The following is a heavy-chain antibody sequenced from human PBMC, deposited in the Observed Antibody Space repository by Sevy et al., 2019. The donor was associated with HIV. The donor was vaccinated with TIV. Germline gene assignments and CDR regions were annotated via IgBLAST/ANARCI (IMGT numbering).Heavy chain of an antibody. J-gene: IGHJ5*01. CDR3: ARGEDVVLVAASWFDP. Sequence: SETLSLTCTVSGGSISSGGYYWSWIRQHPGKGLEWIGYIYYSGSTYYNPSLKSRVTISVDTSKNQFSLKLSSVTAADTAVYYCARGEDVVLVAASWFDPWGQGTLVTVSS. V-gene: IGHV4-31*03. CDR2: IYYSGST. D-gene: IGHD2-15*01. CDR1: GGSISSGGYY.